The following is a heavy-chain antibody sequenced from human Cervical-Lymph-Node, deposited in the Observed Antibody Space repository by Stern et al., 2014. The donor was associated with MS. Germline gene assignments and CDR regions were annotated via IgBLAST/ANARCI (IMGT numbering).Heavy chain of an antibody. J-gene: IGHJ6*02. Sequence: QVQLVESGGGLVKPGGSLRLSCAASGFTFSDYYMSWIRQAPGKGLEWVSYISSSGRTIFYADSVKGRFTVSRDNPKNSLYLQMNSLRAEDTAVYYCARHQEYQLLGGNYSYGMDVWGQGTTVTVSS. V-gene: IGHV3-11*01. CDR1: GFTFSDYY. CDR3: ARHQEYQLLGGNYSYGMDV. D-gene: IGHD2-2*01. CDR2: ISSSGRTI.